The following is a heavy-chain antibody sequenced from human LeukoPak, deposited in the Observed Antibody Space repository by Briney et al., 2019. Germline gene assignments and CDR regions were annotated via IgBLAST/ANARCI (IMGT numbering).Heavy chain of an antibody. Sequence: GGSLRLSCAASGFTFSSYEMNWVRQAPGKGLEWVSYISSSGSTIYYADSVKGRFTISRDNAKNSLYLQMNSLRAEDTAVYYCAKEGVGATTFDYWGQGTLVTVSS. CDR1: GFTFSSYE. CDR2: ISSSGSTI. V-gene: IGHV3-48*03. CDR3: AKEGVGATTFDY. J-gene: IGHJ4*02. D-gene: IGHD1-26*01.